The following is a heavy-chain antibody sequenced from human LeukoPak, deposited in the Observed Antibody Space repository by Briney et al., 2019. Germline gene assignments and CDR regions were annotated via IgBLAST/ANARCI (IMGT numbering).Heavy chain of an antibody. CDR3: ARGAPEYYDFWSGYFYYFDY. Sequence: NPSETLSLTCTVSGGSISSYYWSWIRQPPGKGLEWIGYIYYSGSTNYNPSLKSRVTISVDTSKNQFSLKLTSVTAADTAVYYCARGAPEYYDFWSGYFYYFDYWGQGTLVTVSS. V-gene: IGHV4-59*01. D-gene: IGHD3-3*01. CDR2: IYYSGST. CDR1: GGSISSYY. J-gene: IGHJ4*02.